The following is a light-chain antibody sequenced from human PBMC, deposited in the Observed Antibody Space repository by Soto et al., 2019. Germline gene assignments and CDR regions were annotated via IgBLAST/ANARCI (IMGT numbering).Light chain of an antibody. CDR1: TSDIGDSKY. J-gene: IGLJ3*02. CDR3: SSYTSSGTVL. Sequence: QSALTQPASVSESPGQSITISCTGTTSDIGDSKYVSWYQQHPGKAPKLMIYDVSNRPSGVSNRFSGSKSGNTASLTISGLQAEDEADYYCSSYTSSGTVLFGGGTKLTVL. V-gene: IGLV2-14*03. CDR2: DVS.